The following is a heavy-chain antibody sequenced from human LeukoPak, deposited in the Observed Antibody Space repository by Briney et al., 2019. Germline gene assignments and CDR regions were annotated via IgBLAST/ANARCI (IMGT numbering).Heavy chain of an antibody. CDR3: ARVRITMVRGVINWFDP. D-gene: IGHD3-10*01. CDR2: INPNSGGT. J-gene: IGHJ5*02. Sequence: GASVTVSFKASGYTFTGYYLHWVRQAPGQGLEWMGWINPNSGGTNYAHKFQGRVTMTRDKSISTAYMELSRLRSDDTAVYYCARVRITMVRGVINWFDPWGQGTLVAVSS. V-gene: IGHV1-2*02. CDR1: GYTFTGYY.